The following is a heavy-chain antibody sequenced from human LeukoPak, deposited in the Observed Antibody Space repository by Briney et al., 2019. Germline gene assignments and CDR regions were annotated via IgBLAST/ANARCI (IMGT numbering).Heavy chain of an antibody. Sequence: GGSLRLSCAASGFTFSTYSMDWVRQAPGKGLEWVSSISSGSSYIYYADSVKGRFTISRDNAKNSLYLQMYSLRAEDTAVYYCARREVGATLGDWGQGTLVTVSS. CDR3: ARREVGATLGD. CDR1: GFTFSTYS. CDR2: ISSGSSYI. D-gene: IGHD1-26*01. V-gene: IGHV3-21*01. J-gene: IGHJ4*02.